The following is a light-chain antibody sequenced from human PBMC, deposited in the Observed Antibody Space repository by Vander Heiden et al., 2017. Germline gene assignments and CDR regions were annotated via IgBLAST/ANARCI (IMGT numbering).Light chain of an antibody. CDR2: WAS. J-gene: IGKJ3*01. V-gene: IGKV4-1*01. Sequence: MVMTQSPVFLTVSLGDAVIIYWRCDQIVFYHSDNRDYLGWYQQKAGQPPQLLLSWASTRESGVPDRFAGSGSGTNFTLSIRNVKTDDAAIYFCHQYFSAPFSFGPGTRLELK. CDR3: HQYFSAPFS. CDR1: QIVFYHSDNRDY.